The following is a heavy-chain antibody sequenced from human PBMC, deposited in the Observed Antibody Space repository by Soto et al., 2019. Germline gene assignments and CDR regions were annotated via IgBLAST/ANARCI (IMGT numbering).Heavy chain of an antibody. CDR1: GFTFSSYW. CDR2: IKQDGSEK. J-gene: IGHJ3*02. V-gene: IGHV3-7*01. Sequence: EVQLVESGGGLVQPGGSLRLSCAASGFTFSSYWMSWVRQAPGKVLEWVANIKQDGSEKYYVDSVKGRFTISRDNAKNSLYLQMNSLRAEDTAVYYCAREHYDSSGYYYGDAFDIWGQGTMVTVS. CDR3: AREHYDSSGYYYGDAFDI. D-gene: IGHD3-22*01.